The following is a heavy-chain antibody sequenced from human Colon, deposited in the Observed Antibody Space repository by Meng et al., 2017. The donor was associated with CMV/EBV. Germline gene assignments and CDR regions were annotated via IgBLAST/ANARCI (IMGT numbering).Heavy chain of an antibody. Sequence: ASVKVSCKASGYNFASYDINWVRQAPGQGLEWMGWISAYNGNTYHAQKFQGRVTMTTDTSTNTAYMELRSLRSDDTAVYYCARETRRRDGDYYYAMDVWGQGTTVTVSS. CDR2: ISAYNGNT. CDR1: GYNFASYD. D-gene: IGHD3-16*01. CDR3: ARETRRRDGDYYYAMDV. V-gene: IGHV1-18*01. J-gene: IGHJ6*02.